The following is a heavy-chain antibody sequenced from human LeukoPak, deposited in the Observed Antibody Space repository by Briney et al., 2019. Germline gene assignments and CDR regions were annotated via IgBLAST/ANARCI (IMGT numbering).Heavy chain of an antibody. CDR1: GFTFSDAW. J-gene: IGHJ4*02. Sequence: GGSLRLSCAASGFTFSDAWMNWVRQAPGKGLEWVGRIKRKTDGGTTDYAAPVKGRFTISRDDSKNTLYLQMNSLKTEDTAVYYCTTGNWGPYWGQGTLVTVSS. V-gene: IGHV3-15*07. D-gene: IGHD7-27*01. CDR3: TTGNWGPY. CDR2: IKRKTDGGTT.